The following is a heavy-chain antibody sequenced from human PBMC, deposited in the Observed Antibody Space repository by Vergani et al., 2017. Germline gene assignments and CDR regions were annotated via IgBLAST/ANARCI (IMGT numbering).Heavy chain of an antibody. CDR1: GFTFSSYS. CDR2: ISSSSSYI. CDR3: ARDTGRDGYNGFDY. J-gene: IGHJ4*02. Sequence: EVQLVESGGGLVKPGGSLRLSCAASGFTFSSYSMNWVRQAPGKGLEWVSSISSSSSYIYYADSVKGRFTISRDNAKNSLYLQMNSLRAEDTAVYYCARDTGRDGYNGFDYWGQGTLVTVSS. D-gene: IGHD5-24*01. V-gene: IGHV3-21*01.